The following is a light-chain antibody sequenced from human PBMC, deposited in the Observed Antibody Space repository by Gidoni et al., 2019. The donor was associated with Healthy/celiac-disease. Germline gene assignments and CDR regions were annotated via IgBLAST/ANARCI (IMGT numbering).Light chain of an antibody. CDR1: QSISSW. CDR2: KAS. J-gene: IGKJ1*01. V-gene: IGKV1-5*03. CDR3: QQYNSYSPWT. Sequence: DIQMTQSPSTLSASVGDRVTITCRASQSISSWLARYQQKPGKAPKLLIYKASSLESRVPSRFSGSGSGTEFTLTISSLQPDDFATYYCQQYNSYSPWTFGQGTKVEIK.